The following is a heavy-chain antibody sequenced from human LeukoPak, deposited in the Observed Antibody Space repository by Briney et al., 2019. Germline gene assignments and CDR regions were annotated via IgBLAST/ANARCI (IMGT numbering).Heavy chain of an antibody. CDR3: AHYYDSSGYPDGNDAFDI. Sequence: GGSLRLSCAASGFTFSSSPMSWVRQGPGKGLEWVSGITSGGSTYYADSVKGRFTISRDNSKNTLYLQMNSLRAEDTAVYYCAHYYDSSGYPDGNDAFDIWGQGTMVTVSS. D-gene: IGHD3-22*01. J-gene: IGHJ3*02. CDR1: GFTFSSSP. CDR2: ITSGGST. V-gene: IGHV3-66*01.